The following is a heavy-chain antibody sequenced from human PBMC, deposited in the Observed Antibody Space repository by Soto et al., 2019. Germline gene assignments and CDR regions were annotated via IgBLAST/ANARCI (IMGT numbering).Heavy chain of an antibody. V-gene: IGHV3-23*01. CDR2: ISGSGGST. Sequence: HPGGSLRLSCAATGFTFDDYAMHWVRQAPGKGLEWVSAISGSGGSTYYADSVKGRFTISRDNSKNTLYLQMNSLRAEDTAVYYCAKYRIDFWSGYPDGGYYYDSSGYYYDDAFDIWGQGTMVTVSS. CDR1: GFTFDDYA. CDR3: AKYRIDFWSGYPDGGYYYDSSGYYYDDAFDI. D-gene: IGHD3-22*01. J-gene: IGHJ3*02.